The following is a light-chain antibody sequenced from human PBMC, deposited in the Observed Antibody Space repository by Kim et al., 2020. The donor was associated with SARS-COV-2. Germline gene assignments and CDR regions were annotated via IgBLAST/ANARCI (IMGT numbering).Light chain of an antibody. CDR3: QACDSRTYVV. V-gene: IGLV3-1*01. CDR1: KLGDKY. CDR2: QDT. Sequence: SYELTQPPSVSVSPGQTASITCSGDKLGDKYACWYQQKPGQSPVLVIYQDTKRSSGIPERFSGSNSLNTATLTISGTQAMDEADYYCQACDSRTYVVFGGGTQLTIL. J-gene: IGLJ2*01.